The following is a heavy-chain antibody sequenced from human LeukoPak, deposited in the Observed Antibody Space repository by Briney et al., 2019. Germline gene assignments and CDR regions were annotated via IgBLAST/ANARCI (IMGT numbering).Heavy chain of an antibody. CDR3: AKDIDIVPSGNWFDP. V-gene: IGHV3-48*04. Sequence: GGSLRLSCAASGFTFSSYSMHWVRQAPGRGLEWVSYISSSTSTIYYADSVKGRFAISRDNAKNSLYLQVNSLRAEDTAVYYCAKDIDIVPSGNWFDPWGQGTLVTVSS. J-gene: IGHJ5*02. CDR2: ISSSTSTI. CDR1: GFTFSSYS. D-gene: IGHD2-8*01.